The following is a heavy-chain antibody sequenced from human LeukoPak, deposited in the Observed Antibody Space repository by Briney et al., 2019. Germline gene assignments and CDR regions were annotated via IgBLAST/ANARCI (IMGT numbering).Heavy chain of an antibody. CDR1: GGSFSDYY. J-gene: IGHJ4*02. Sequence: SETLSLTCVVYGGSFSDYYWSWIRQPLGKGLEWIGEIYHSGSTNYNPSLKSRVTISVDTSKNQFSLKLSSVTAADTAVYYCARRDYVWGSYRGFDYWGQGTLVTVSS. V-gene: IGHV4-34*01. D-gene: IGHD3-16*02. CDR3: ARRDYVWGSYRGFDY. CDR2: IYHSGST.